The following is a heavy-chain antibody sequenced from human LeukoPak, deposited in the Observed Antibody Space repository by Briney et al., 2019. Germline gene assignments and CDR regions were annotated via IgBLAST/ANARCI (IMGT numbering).Heavy chain of an antibody. CDR1: GFTFSSYS. D-gene: IGHD3-22*01. J-gene: IGHJ3*02. V-gene: IGHV3-21*01. Sequence: GGSLRLSCAASGFTFSSYSMNWVRQAPGKGLEWVSSISSSSSYIHYADSVKGRFTISRDNAKNSLYLQMNSLRAEDTAVYYCASGYDREAFDIWGQGTMVTVSS. CDR2: ISSSSSYI. CDR3: ASGYDREAFDI.